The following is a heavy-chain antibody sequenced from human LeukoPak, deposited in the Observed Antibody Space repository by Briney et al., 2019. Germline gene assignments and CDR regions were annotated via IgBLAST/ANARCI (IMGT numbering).Heavy chain of an antibody. CDR2: INPSGGST. J-gene: IGHJ3*02. D-gene: IGHD6-19*01. V-gene: IGHV1-46*01. Sequence: GASVTVSCTASGYTFTSYYMHWVRQAPGQGLEWMGIINPSGGSTSYAQKFQGRVTMTRDTSTSTVYMELSSLRSEDTVVYYCARAIAVAGQGAFDIWGQGTMVTVSS. CDR1: GYTFTSYY. CDR3: ARAIAVAGQGAFDI.